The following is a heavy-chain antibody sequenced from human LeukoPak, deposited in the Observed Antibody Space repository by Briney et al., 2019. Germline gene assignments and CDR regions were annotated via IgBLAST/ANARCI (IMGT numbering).Heavy chain of an antibody. V-gene: IGHV4-34*01. CDR3: ARAFAYDSSGYHNWFDP. D-gene: IGHD3-22*01. J-gene: IGHJ5*02. CDR1: GGSFSGYY. CDR2: INHSGST. Sequence: SETLSHTCAVYGGSFSGYYWSWIRQPPGKGLEWIGEINHSGSTNYNPSLKSRVTISVDTSKNQFSLKLSSVTAADTAVYYCARAFAYDSSGYHNWFDPWGQGTLVTVSS.